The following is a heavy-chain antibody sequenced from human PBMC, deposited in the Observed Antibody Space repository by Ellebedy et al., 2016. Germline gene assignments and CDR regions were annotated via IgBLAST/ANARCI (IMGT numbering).Heavy chain of an antibody. D-gene: IGHD6-6*01. CDR3: ARGDSSSSRVYY. CDR1: GGSFSGYY. CDR2: INHIGST. Sequence: SETLSLTCAVYGGSFSGYYWNWIRQPPGKGLEWIGEINHIGSTNYNPSLKSRVTISIDTSKNQFSLKLSSVTAADTAVYYCARGDSSSSRVYYWGQGALVTVSS. V-gene: IGHV4-34*01. J-gene: IGHJ4*02.